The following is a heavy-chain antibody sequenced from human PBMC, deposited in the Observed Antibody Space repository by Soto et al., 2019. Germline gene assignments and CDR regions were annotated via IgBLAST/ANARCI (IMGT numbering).Heavy chain of an antibody. D-gene: IGHD2-15*01. Sequence: GGSLRLSCAASGFTFSSYWMHWVRQAPGKGLVWVSRINSDGSSTSYADSVKGRFTISRDNAKNTLYLQMNSLKAEDTAVYYCAVVATSMGSNYYYYYGMDVWGQGTTVTVSS. CDR2: INSDGSST. V-gene: IGHV3-74*01. J-gene: IGHJ6*02. CDR3: AVVATSMGSNYYYYYGMDV. CDR1: GFTFSSYW.